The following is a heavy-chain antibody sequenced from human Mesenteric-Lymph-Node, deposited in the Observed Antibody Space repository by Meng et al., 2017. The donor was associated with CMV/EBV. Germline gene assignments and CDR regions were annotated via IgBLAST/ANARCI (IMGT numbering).Heavy chain of an antibody. CDR2: MNLNSGNT. J-gene: IGHJ6*02. Sequence: ASVKVSCKSSGYTFNGYYLHWVRQAPGQGLEWMGWMNLNSGNTGYAQKFQGRVTMTRNTSISTAYMELSSLRSEDTAVYYCARGPSYDFWSGYYSNYYYGMDVWGQGTTVTVSS. CDR3: ARGPSYDFWSGYYSNYYYGMDV. V-gene: IGHV1-8*02. CDR1: GYTFNGYY. D-gene: IGHD3-3*01.